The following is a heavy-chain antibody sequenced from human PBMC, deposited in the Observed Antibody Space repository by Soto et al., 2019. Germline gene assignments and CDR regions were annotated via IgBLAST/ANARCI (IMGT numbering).Heavy chain of an antibody. CDR1: GGSISSYY. D-gene: IGHD3-10*01. J-gene: IGHJ6*02. CDR2: IYYSGST. Sequence: ETLSLTCTVSGGSISSYYWSWIRQPPGKGLEWIGYIYYSGSTNYNPSLKSRVTISVDTSKNQFSLKLSSVTAADTAVYYCAREFGTGITMVRGVRPYYYYGMDVWGQGTTVTVSS. V-gene: IGHV4-59*01. CDR3: AREFGTGITMVRGVRPYYYYGMDV.